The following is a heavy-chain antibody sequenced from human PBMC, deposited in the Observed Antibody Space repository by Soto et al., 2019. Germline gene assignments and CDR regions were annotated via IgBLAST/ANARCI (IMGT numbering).Heavy chain of an antibody. V-gene: IGHV4-31*03. D-gene: IGHD2-2*01. CDR3: AKLSCTSSTCYFPGWFDP. J-gene: IGHJ5*02. CDR1: GDSISGGASF. CDR2: VYYGGSS. Sequence: PSETLSLTCTVSGDSISGGASFWSWIRQPPGRGLEWIANVYYGGSSYYNPSLKSRLTISVDTTKNQFSLQLKSMTAADTAVYYCAKLSCTSSTCYFPGWFDPWGQGTLVTVSS.